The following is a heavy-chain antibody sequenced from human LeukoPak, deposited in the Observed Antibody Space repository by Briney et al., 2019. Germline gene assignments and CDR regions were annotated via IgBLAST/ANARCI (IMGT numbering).Heavy chain of an antibody. CDR2: ISYSGST. CDR1: GDSINSRGYY. J-gene: IGHJ4*02. CDR3: ARESPSGYYNRPIDY. V-gene: IGHV4-31*03. Sequence: SETLSLTCTVSGDSINSRGYYWTWIRQYPGKGLEWIGYISYSGSTNYNPSLKSRVTILVDTSKSQFSLNLSSVTAADTAVYYCARESPSGYYNRPIDYWGQGTLVTVSS. D-gene: IGHD3-22*01.